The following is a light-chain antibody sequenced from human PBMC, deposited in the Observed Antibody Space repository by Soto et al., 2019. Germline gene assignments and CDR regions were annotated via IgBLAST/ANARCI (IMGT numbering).Light chain of an antibody. V-gene: IGKV3-15*01. J-gene: IGKJ1*01. CDR2: GAS. Sequence: EAVLTQSQATLSVSPGERVTLSCRASQSVATNLAWYQQRPGQAPRLLIYGASKRAIGLPARFSGSGSGTEFTLTITSLQSEDFAVYYCQQYNNWPQTFGQGTKVDIK. CDR1: QSVATN. CDR3: QQYNNWPQT.